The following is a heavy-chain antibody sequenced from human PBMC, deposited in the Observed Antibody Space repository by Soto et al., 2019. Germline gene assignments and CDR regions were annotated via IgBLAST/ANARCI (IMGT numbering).Heavy chain of an antibody. CDR3: ARALLGGEYYFDY. CDR2: IFHSGST. Sequence: QLQLQESGSGLVKPSQTLSLTCAVSGGSISSGGYSWSWIRQPPGKGPEWIGYIFHSGSTYYNPSLKSRVTISVDRSKNQVSLKLSSVNAADTAVYYCARALLGGEYYFDYWGQGTLVTVSS. V-gene: IGHV4-30-2*01. CDR1: GGSISSGGYS. J-gene: IGHJ4*02. D-gene: IGHD7-27*01.